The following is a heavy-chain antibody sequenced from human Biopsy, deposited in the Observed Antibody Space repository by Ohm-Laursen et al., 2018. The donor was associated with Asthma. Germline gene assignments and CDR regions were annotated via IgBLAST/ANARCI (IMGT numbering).Heavy chain of an antibody. CDR2: ISSGGDGT. V-gene: IGHV3-23*01. D-gene: IGHD4-17*01. CDR1: GFTFSNYG. CDR3: AREGGDYLSGYYYYYGMDV. Sequence: SLRLSCTASGFTFSNYGMSWVRQAPGKGLEYVSAISSGGDGTYYADSVKGRFTISRDNSKNTLYLQMNSLRAEDTAVYYCAREGGDYLSGYYYYYGMDVWGQGTTVTVSS. J-gene: IGHJ6*02.